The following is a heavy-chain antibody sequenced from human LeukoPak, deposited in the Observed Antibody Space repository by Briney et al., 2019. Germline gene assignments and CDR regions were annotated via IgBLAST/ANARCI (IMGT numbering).Heavy chain of an antibody. CDR1: GFTFGDYA. V-gene: IGHV3-9*01. CDR3: AKNFGSGPSIHYYYYMDV. J-gene: IGHJ6*03. CDR2: ISWNSGSI. Sequence: GGSLRLSCAASGFTFGDYAMHWGRQAPGKGLEWVSGISWNSGSIGYADSVKGRFTISRDNAKNSLYLQMNSLRAEDTALYYCAKNFGSGPSIHYYYYMDVWGKGTTVTVSS. D-gene: IGHD3-10*01.